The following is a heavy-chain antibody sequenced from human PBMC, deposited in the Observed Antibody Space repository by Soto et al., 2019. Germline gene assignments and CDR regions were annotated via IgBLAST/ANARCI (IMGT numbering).Heavy chain of an antibody. Sequence: ASVKVSCKASGGTFSSYAISWVRQAPGQGLEWMGGIIPIFGTANYAQKFQGRVTITADESTSTAYMELSSLRSEDTAVYYCASTYYNPTLKSRVTISVDTSKNQFSLKLSSVTAADTVVYYCARLYCSSTSCYASCGLGALLDAFDIWGQGTMVTVSS. CDR3: ASTYYNPTLKSRVTISVDTSKNQFSLKLSSVTAADTVVYYCARLYCSSTSCYASCGLGALLDAFDI. D-gene: IGHD3-10*01. CDR2: IIPIFGTA. V-gene: IGHV1-69*13. J-gene: IGHJ3*02. CDR1: GGTFSSYA.